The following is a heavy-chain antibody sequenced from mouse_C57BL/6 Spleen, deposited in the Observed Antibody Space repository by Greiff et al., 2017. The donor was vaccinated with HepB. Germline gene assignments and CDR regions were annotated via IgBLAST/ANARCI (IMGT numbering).Heavy chain of an antibody. Sequence: VQLQQSGAELVKPGASVKLSCKASGYTFTSYWMQWVKQRPGQGLEWIGEIDPSDSYTNYNQKFKGKATFTVDKSSSTADMQLSSLTSEDSAVYYCARRAYYYGSSSFDYWGQGTTLTVSS. CDR1: GYTFTSYW. CDR3: ARRAYYYGSSSFDY. J-gene: IGHJ2*01. V-gene: IGHV1-50*01. D-gene: IGHD1-1*01. CDR2: IDPSDSYT.